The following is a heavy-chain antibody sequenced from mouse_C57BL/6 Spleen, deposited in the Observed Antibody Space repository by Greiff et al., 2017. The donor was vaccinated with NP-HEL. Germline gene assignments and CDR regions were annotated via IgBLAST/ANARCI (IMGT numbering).Heavy chain of an antibody. CDR1: GYSITSGYY. CDR2: ISYDGSN. Sequence: VQLQQSGPGLVKPSQSLSLTCSVTGYSITSGYYWNWIRQFPGNKLEWMGYISYDGSNNYNPSLKNRISITRDTSKNQFFLKLNSVTTEDTATYYCAREEPVYWYFDVWGTGTTVTVSS. J-gene: IGHJ1*03. CDR3: AREEPVYWYFDV. V-gene: IGHV3-6*01.